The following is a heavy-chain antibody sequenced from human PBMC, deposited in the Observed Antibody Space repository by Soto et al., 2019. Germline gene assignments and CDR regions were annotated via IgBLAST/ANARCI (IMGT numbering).Heavy chain of an antibody. CDR1: GFTFSSYW. CDR3: ARGQVRGVPGYY. CDR2: INHDGSEI. Sequence: GGSLRLSCAASGFTFSSYWMNWVRQAPGKGLEWVANINHDGSEIYYVDSVKGRFTISRDNAKNSLYLQMNSLRAEDTAVYYCARGQVRGVPGYYWGQGTLVTVSS. J-gene: IGHJ4*02. V-gene: IGHV3-7*01. D-gene: IGHD3-10*02.